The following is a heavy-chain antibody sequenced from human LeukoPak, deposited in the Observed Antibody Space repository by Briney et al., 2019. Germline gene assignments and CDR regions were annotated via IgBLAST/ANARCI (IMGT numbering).Heavy chain of an antibody. CDR3: ARHVEGYYDSSGHYYGWFDP. J-gene: IGHJ5*02. CDR1: GGSISSSSYY. V-gene: IGHV4-39*01. Sequence: PSETLSLTCTVSGGSISSSSYYWGWIRQPPGKGLEWIGSIYYSGSTYYNPSLKSRVTISVDTSKNQFSLKLSSVTAADTAVYYCARHVEGYYDSSGHYYGWFDPWGQGTLVTVSS. D-gene: IGHD3-22*01. CDR2: IYYSGST.